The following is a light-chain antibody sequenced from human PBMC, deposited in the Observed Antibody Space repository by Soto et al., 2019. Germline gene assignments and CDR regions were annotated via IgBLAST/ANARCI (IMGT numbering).Light chain of an antibody. CDR3: SSYTNINTRACV. CDR2: EVT. J-gene: IGLJ1*01. V-gene: IGLV2-14*01. Sequence: QSALTQPASVSGSPGQSITISCTGTSGDIGSYNRVSWYQQHPSKAPKLIIYEVTDRPSGVSNRFSGSKSGNTASLTISGLQAEDEAEYYCSSYTNINTRACVFGTGTKV. CDR1: SGDIGSYNR.